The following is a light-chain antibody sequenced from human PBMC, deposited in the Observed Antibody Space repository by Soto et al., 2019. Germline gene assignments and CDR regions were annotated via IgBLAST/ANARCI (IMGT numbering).Light chain of an antibody. J-gene: IGLJ2*01. V-gene: IGLV2-23*01. CDR2: EGS. Sequence: QSALTQPASVSGSPGQSITISCTGTSSDVGSYNLVSWYQQHPGKAPKLMIYEGSKRPSGVSNRFSGSKSGNTASLTISGLPAEDEADYYCCSYAGSSNLVFGGGTKLTVL. CDR3: CSYAGSSNLV. CDR1: SSDVGSYNL.